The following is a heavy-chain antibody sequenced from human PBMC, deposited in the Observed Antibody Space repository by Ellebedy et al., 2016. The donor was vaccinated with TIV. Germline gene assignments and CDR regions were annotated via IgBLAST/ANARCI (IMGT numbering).Heavy chain of an antibody. V-gene: IGHV1-3*01. Sequence: ASVKVSXXASGGTFSSYAISWVRQAPGQGLEWMGWINAGNGNTKYSQKFQGRVTITRDTSASTAYMELSSLRSEDTAVYYCARGDTSGSYRGFDYWGQGTLVTVSS. D-gene: IGHD1-26*01. J-gene: IGHJ4*02. CDR2: INAGNGNT. CDR3: ARGDTSGSYRGFDY. CDR1: GGTFSSYA.